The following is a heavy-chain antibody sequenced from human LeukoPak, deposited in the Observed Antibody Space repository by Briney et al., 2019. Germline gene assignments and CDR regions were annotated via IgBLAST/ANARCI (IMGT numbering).Heavy chain of an antibody. V-gene: IGHV3-49*01. CDR2: IRSKSYGGTT. J-gene: IGHJ4*02. CDR3: TRYGSGSLYYFDY. CDR1: GFTFGDYA. Sequence: HPGGSLRLSCTASGFTFGDYAMSWFRQAPGKGLEWVGFIRSKSYGGTTEYAASVKGRFTISRDGSKIIAYLKMNRLKTEDTAVYYCTRYGSGSLYYFDYWGKGTLVTVSS. D-gene: IGHD3-10*01.